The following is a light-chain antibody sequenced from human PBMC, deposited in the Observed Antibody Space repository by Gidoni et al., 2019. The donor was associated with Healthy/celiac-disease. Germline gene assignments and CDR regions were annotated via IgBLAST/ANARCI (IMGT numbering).Light chain of an antibody. CDR2: DVS. Sequence: QSALTQPASVSASPGQSITISCTGTSSDVGGYNYVSWYQQHPGKAPKLMIYDVSNRPSGVSNRFSGSKSGNTASLTISGLQAEDEADYYCSSYTSSSPLFGGGTKLTVL. V-gene: IGLV2-14*03. CDR1: SSDVGGYNY. J-gene: IGLJ2*01. CDR3: SSYTSSSPL.